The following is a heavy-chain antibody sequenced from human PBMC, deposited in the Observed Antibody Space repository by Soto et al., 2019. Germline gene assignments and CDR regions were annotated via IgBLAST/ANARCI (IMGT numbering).Heavy chain of an antibody. V-gene: IGHV3-74*01. J-gene: IGHJ6*03. CDR2: INSDGSTI. CDR1: GFIFSNYW. CDR3: ATYSGYSLPMDV. Sequence: GGSLRLSCVVSGFIFSNYWMHWVRQAPGKGLVWVSRINSDGSTISIADSVKGRFTISRDNAKNSVYLQMNSLRAEDSAMYYCATYSGYSLPMDVWGKGTTVTVSS. D-gene: IGHD5-12*01.